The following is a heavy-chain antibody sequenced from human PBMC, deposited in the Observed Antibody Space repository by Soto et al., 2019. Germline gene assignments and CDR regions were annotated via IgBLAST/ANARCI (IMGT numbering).Heavy chain of an antibody. CDR2: IKQDGSEK. V-gene: IGHV3-7*01. J-gene: IGHJ3*02. CDR1: GFTFSSYW. CDR3: ARDDSTLDAFDI. Sequence: GGSLRLSCAASGFTFSSYWMSWVRQAPGKGLEWVANIKQDGSEKYYVDSVKGRFTISRDNAKNSLYLQMNSLSAEDSAVYCCARDDSTLDAFDIWGQGTMVTVSS. D-gene: IGHD6-13*01.